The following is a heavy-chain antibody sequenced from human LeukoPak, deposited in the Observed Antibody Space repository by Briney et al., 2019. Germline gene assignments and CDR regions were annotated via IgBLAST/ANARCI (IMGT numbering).Heavy chain of an antibody. Sequence: ASVKVSCKASGYTFTSYYMHWVRQAPGQGLEWMGIINPSGGSTSYAQKFQGRVTMTTDTSTSTAYMELRSLRSDDTAVYYCARGRLFTYYDFWKERDAFDIWGQGTMVTVSS. V-gene: IGHV1-46*01. CDR2: INPSGGST. CDR3: ARGRLFTYYDFWKERDAFDI. CDR1: GYTFTSYY. J-gene: IGHJ3*02. D-gene: IGHD3-3*01.